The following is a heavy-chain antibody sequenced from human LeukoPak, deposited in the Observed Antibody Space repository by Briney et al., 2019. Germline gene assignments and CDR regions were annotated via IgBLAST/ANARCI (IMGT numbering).Heavy chain of an antibody. Sequence: ASVKVSCKASGYTFTSYGISWVRQAPGQGLEWMGWISAYNGNTNYAQKLQGRVTMTRNTSISTAYMELSSLRSEDTAVYYCARVLWFGELWEWGQGTLVTVSS. V-gene: IGHV1-18*01. J-gene: IGHJ4*02. CDR3: ARVLWFGELWE. D-gene: IGHD3-10*01. CDR1: GYTFTSYG. CDR2: ISAYNGNT.